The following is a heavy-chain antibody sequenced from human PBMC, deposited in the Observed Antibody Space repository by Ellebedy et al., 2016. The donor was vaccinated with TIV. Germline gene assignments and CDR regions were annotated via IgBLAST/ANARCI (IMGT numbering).Heavy chain of an antibody. CDR3: ERGSYAFWAFDL. D-gene: IGHD3-3*01. Sequence: GESLKISCAASDFTFSDYYMSWVSQAQGKGLEWLSYISSGGVTKYYTDSVKGRFTISRDNAKKFLYMEMNSLRTEDTAVYYCERGSYAFWAFDLWGQGKMVTVSS. CDR1: DFTFSDYY. J-gene: IGHJ3*01. CDR2: ISSGGVTK. V-gene: IGHV3-11*01.